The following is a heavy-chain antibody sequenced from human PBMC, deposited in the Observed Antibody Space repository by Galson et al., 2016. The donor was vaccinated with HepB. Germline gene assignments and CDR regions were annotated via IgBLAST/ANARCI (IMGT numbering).Heavy chain of an antibody. CDR2: INNDGVEK. Sequence: SLRLSCAASGFPFHSYTMNWVRQAPGKGLEWVANINNDGVEKNYAGSVKGRFNISRDNAKNSLYLQMDSLRVEDTGFYYCARGEKGYSEGASWGQGTLVTVSS. CDR3: ARGEKGYSEGAS. J-gene: IGHJ5*02. CDR1: GFPFHSYT. D-gene: IGHD3-22*01. V-gene: IGHV3-7*01.